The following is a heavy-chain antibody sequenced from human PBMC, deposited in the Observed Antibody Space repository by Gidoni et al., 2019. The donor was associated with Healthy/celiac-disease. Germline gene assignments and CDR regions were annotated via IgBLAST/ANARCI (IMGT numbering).Heavy chain of an antibody. D-gene: IGHD3-9*01. CDR2: IDYSGST. V-gene: IGHV4-30-4*01. Sequence: QVQLQESGPGLVKPSQTLSLTCTVPGGSISSGDYYWRWIRQPPGKGLEWIGYIDYSGSTYYNTSLKSRVTISVDTSKNQFSLKLSSVTAADTAVYYCARNRYKVDYMDVWGKGTTVTVSS. J-gene: IGHJ6*03. CDR1: GGSISSGDYY. CDR3: ARNRYKVDYMDV.